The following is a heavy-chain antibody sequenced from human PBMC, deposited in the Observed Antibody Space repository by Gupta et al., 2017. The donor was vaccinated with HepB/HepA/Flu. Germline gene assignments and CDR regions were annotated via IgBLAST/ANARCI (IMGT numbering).Heavy chain of an antibody. D-gene: IGHD2-2*01. J-gene: IGHJ4*02. Sequence: QVQLVESGGGVVQPGRSLRLSCSACGFPYSSYAMHWLRQAPGKGLEWVTVISYDGSNKYYADSVKGRFTISRDNSKNTLYLQMNSLIAEDTAVYYWAREQQVVPAAIIFDYWGQGTLVTVSS. CDR2: ISYDGSNK. CDR3: AREQQVVPAAIIFDY. V-gene: IGHV3-30-3*01. CDR1: GFPYSSYA.